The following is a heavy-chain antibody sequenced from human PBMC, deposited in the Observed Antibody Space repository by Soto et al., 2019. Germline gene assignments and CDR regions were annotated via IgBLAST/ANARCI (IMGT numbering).Heavy chain of an antibody. CDR2: IHSSGST. Sequence: QVQLQESGPGLVKPSQTLSLTCTVSGGSISSAGYYWSWIRQHPGKCLEWIGYIHSSGSTYYNPSIRSRVNISVDTSKNQCSLTLSSVTAADTAVYYCARSGTFVGATWDHWGQRTLVTVSS. D-gene: IGHD1-26*01. CDR3: ARSGTFVGATWDH. J-gene: IGHJ4*02. CDR1: GGSISSAGYY. V-gene: IGHV4-31*03.